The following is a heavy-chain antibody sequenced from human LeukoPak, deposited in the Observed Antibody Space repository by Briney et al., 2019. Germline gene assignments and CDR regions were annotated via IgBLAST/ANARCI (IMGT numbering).Heavy chain of an antibody. V-gene: IGHV1-18*01. CDR3: ARDLTGAPPGY. CDR1: GGSFSDYS. D-gene: IGHD3-9*01. J-gene: IGHJ4*02. Sequence: ASVKVSCKASGGSFSDYSISWVRQAPGQGLEWMGWISAYNGNTNYAQKLQGRVTMTTDTSTSTAYMELRSLRSDDTAVYYCARDLTGAPPGYWGQGTLVTVSS. CDR2: ISAYNGNT.